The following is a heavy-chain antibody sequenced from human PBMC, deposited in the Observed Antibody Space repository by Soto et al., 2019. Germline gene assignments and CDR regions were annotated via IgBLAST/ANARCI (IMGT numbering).Heavy chain of an antibody. CDR3: AKMVVVPAAPEDYFDY. Sequence: GGSLRLSCAASGFTFSSYAMSWVRQAPGKGLEWVSAISGSGGSTYYADSVKGRFTISRDNSKNTLYLQMNSLRAEDTVVYYCAKMVVVPAAPEDYFDYWGQGTLVTVSS. CDR1: GFTFSSYA. CDR2: ISGSGGST. J-gene: IGHJ4*02. D-gene: IGHD2-2*01. V-gene: IGHV3-23*01.